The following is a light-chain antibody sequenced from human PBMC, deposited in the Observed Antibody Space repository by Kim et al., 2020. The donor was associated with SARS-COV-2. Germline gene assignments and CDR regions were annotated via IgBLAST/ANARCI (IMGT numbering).Light chain of an antibody. Sequence: EIVLTQSPATLSLSPGERATLSCRASQSVSSYLAWYQQKPGQAPRLLIYDASNRATGIPARFGGSGSGTDFTLTISSLGPEDFAVYYCQRRRDWPPTFVQGTPLGI. CDR3: QRRRDWPPT. V-gene: IGKV3-11*01. CDR2: DAS. CDR1: QSVSSY. J-gene: IGKJ5*01.